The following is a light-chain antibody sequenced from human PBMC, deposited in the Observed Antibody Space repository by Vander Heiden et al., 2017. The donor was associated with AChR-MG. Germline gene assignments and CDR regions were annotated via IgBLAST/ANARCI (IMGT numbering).Light chain of an antibody. CDR3: LLSYSGRVV. Sequence: QAVVTQESSLTVSPGGTVTLTCGSSTGTVTSGHSPYWFQQKPGQAPKTLIYDTTKKHSWTPARFSSSLLGGKAALTLSGAQPEDEAEYYCLLSYSGRVVFGGGTKLTVL. J-gene: IGLJ2*01. V-gene: IGLV7-46*01. CDR1: TGTVTSGHS. CDR2: DTT.